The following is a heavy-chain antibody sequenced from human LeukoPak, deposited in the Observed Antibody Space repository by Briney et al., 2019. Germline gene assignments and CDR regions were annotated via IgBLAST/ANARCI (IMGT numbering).Heavy chain of an antibody. V-gene: IGHV3-48*03. CDR3: ARDQRYCSSSSCPWEPFDY. J-gene: IGHJ4*02. CDR1: GFTFSTYE. D-gene: IGHD2-2*01. CDR2: ISSSAGII. Sequence: GGSLRLSCAASGFTFSTYEMHWVRQAPGKGLEWISYISSSAGIIYSADSVKGRFTISRDNAKNSLYLQMNSLRAEDTAVYYCARDQRYCSSSSCPWEPFDYWGQGTLVTVSS.